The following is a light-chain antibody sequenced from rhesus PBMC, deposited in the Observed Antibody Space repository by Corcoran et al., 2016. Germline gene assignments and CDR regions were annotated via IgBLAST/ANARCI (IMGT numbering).Light chain of an antibody. CDR2: GSS. J-gene: IGKJ2*01. Sequence: DIHMTQSPSSLSASVGDIVTITCRASQGISNGLAWYQQRPGKAPKLLIFGSSYFQTGVPSRVSGSGSGTDFTLTISGLQPEDFAVYYCQQYNSYPHSFGQGTKVDI. CDR1: QGISNG. CDR3: QQYNSYPHS. V-gene: IGKV1-33*01.